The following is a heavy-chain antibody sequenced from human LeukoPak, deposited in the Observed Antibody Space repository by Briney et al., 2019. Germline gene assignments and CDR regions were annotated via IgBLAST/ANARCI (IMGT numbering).Heavy chain of an antibody. J-gene: IGHJ3*02. CDR3: AKKGSGMVGAFDI. V-gene: IGHV3-21*04. Sequence: GGSLRLSCAASGFTFNTYSMNWVRQAPGKGLEWVSSISSNSRYIYYADSLKGRFTISRDNAKNSLYLRVNSLRAEDTALYYCAKKGSGMVGAFDIWGQGTMVTVSS. CDR1: GFTFNTYS. D-gene: IGHD3-10*01. CDR2: ISSNSRYI.